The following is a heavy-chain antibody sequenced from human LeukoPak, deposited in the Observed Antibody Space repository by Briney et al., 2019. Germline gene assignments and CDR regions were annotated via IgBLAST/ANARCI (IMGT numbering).Heavy chain of an antibody. CDR2: INYSGST. J-gene: IGHJ4*02. V-gene: IGHV4-59*08. D-gene: IGHD6-19*01. Sequence: SETLSLTCTVSGGSISSHYWSWIRQPPGKGLEWIGYINYSGSTNFHPSLKSRVTMSVDTSKNQFSLKLSSVTVADTAVYYYARRASSGLYDYWGQGTLVTVSS. CDR1: GGSISSHY. CDR3: ARRASSGLYDY.